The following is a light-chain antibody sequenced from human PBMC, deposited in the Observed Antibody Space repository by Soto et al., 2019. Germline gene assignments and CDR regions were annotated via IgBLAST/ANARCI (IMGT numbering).Light chain of an antibody. V-gene: IGLV2-23*01. CDR1: NSDVGNYNL. CDR3: CSYAGGSIYGL. CDR2: EGS. Sequence: QSALTQPASVSGSPGQSITISCTGTNSDVGNYNLVSWYQQHPGKAPKLIIYEGSKRPSGVSDRFSGSKSGDTASLTISGLQAEDEAGYYCCSYAGGSIYGLFGGGTKLTVL. J-gene: IGLJ3*02.